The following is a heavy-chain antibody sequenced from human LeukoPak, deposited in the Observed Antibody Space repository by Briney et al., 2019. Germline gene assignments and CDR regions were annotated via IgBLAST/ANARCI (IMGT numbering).Heavy chain of an antibody. J-gene: IGHJ3*02. D-gene: IGHD2-2*01. V-gene: IGHV1-18*01. CDR1: GYTFTSYG. CDR2: ISAYNGNT. Sequence: ASVKVSCKASGYTFTSYGISWVRQAPGQGLEWMGWISAYNGNTNYAQKVQGRVTMTTDTSTSTAYMELRSLRSDDTAVFYCARDLAWQQYHAFDIWGQGTMVTVSS. CDR3: ARDLAWQQYHAFDI.